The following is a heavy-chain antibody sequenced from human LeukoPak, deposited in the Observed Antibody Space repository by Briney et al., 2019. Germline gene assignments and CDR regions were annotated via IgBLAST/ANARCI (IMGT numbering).Heavy chain of an antibody. CDR2: IYSGGST. CDR3: ASGDVLRYFDWSPGGAFDI. Sequence: GGSLRLSCAASGFTVSSNYMSWVRQAPGKGLEWVSVIYSGGSTYYADSVKGRFTISRDNSKNTLYLQMNSLRAEDTAVYYCASGDVLRYFDWSPGGAFDIWGQGTVVTVSS. V-gene: IGHV3-53*01. J-gene: IGHJ3*02. D-gene: IGHD3-9*01. CDR1: GFTVSSNY.